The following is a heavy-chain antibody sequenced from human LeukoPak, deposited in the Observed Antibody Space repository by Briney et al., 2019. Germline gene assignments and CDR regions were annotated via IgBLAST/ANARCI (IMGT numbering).Heavy chain of an antibody. CDR3: ARAYYDFWSGYSIDYYYYYYMDV. CDR1: GGSINSYY. CDR2: IYYSGST. V-gene: IGHV4-59*01. D-gene: IGHD3-3*01. Sequence: SETLSLTCTVSGGSINSYYWSWIRQPPGKGLEWIGYIYYSGSTNYNPSLKSRVTISVDTSKNQFSLKLSSVTAADTAVYYCARAYYDFWSGYSIDYYYYYYMDVWGKGTTVTVSS. J-gene: IGHJ6*03.